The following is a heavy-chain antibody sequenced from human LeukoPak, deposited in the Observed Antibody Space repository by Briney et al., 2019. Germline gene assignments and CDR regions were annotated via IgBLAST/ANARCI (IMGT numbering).Heavy chain of an antibody. J-gene: IGHJ4*02. CDR1: GFTFITHG. V-gene: IGHV3-33*01. Sequence: GRSLRLSCSASGFTFITHGMHWVRQAPGKGLEWVAFIWADGSHQNYADSVKGRFTISRDNSKSTLYLQMNSLRVEDTSVYFCARDPPGSGWALWSWGQGTLVTVSS. D-gene: IGHD6-19*01. CDR2: IWADGSHQ. CDR3: ARDPPGSGWALWS.